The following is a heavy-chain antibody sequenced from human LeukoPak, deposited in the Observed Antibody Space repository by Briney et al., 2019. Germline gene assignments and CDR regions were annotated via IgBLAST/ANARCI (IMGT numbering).Heavy chain of an antibody. Sequence: GAPRPPLSALGFLFNNYSMQLVRQAAGKGVGYISAISSDGGSTYYADSVKGRFTLSRDNSKNKLYLQLSSLRGEDTDVYYCVKPAGELRSHYYFDSWGQGTLVTVSS. CDR2: ISSDGGST. V-gene: IGHV3-64D*06. CDR3: VKPAGELRSHYYFDS. J-gene: IGHJ4*02. CDR1: GFLFNNYS. D-gene: IGHD4-17*01.